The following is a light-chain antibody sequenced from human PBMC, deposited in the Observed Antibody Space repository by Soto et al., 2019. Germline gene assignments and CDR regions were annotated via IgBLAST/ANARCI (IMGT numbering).Light chain of an antibody. V-gene: IGKV2D-29*01. J-gene: IGKJ4*01. CDR3: RQSLHFPLT. CDR2: EVS. CDR1: QTLLHSNGKSY. Sequence: EIVMTQTPLSLSVTPGQSASISCRSSQTLLHSNGKSYLYWYLQKAGQAPQLLIYEVSKRFSGVPDRFSGSGAGTDFTLKLSRVEAEDVGVYYCRQSLHFPLTFGGGTKVEIK.